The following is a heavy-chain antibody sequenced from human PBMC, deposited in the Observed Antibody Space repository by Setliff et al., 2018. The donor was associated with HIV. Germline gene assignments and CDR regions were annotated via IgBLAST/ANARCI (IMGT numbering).Heavy chain of an antibody. Sequence: GSLRLSCAASGFTFSSYEMNWVRQAPGKGLEWVSYISSSGSTIYYADSVKGRFTISRDNAKNSLYLQMNSLRAEDTAVYYCARVGWGGEQQLVRLYYYGMDVWGQGTTVTVSS. J-gene: IGHJ6*02. D-gene: IGHD6-13*01. V-gene: IGHV3-48*03. CDR1: GFTFSSYE. CDR2: ISSSGSTI. CDR3: ARVGWGGEQQLVRLYYYGMDV.